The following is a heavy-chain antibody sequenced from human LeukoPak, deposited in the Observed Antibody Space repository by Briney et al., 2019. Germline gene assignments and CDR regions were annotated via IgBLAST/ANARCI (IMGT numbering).Heavy chain of an antibody. Sequence: SETLSLTCTVSGGSISTYYWSWIRQPPGKGLEWIGYIYYSGSINYNPSLKSRVTISVDTSKNQFSLKLSSVTAADTAVYYCARDQYYFDRGAFDIWGQGTMVTVSS. J-gene: IGHJ3*02. V-gene: IGHV4-59*01. CDR2: IYYSGSI. D-gene: IGHD3-22*01. CDR3: ARDQYYFDRGAFDI. CDR1: GGSISTYY.